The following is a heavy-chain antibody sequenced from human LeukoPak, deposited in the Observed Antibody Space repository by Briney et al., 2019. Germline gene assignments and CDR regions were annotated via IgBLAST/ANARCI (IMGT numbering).Heavy chain of an antibody. CDR1: GGSISRYY. D-gene: IGHD3-22*01. CDR2: IYGSGST. Sequence: SETLSLTCTVSGGSISRYYWSWIRQPAGKGLEWIGRIYGSGSTTYNPSLKSRVRLSVDTSKNQFSLKLSSVTAADTAVYYCAREGYYYDSSGYYRYFDYWGQGTLVTVSS. J-gene: IGHJ4*02. V-gene: IGHV4-4*07. CDR3: AREGYYYDSSGYYRYFDY.